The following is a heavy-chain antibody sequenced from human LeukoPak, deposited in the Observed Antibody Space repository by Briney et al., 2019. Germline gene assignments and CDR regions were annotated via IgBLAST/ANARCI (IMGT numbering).Heavy chain of an antibody. CDR2: IYYSGST. V-gene: IGHV4-30-4*08. CDR3: AREGSSALRGTDY. CDR1: GGSISSGDYY. Sequence: PSQTLSFTCTVSGGSISSGDYYWSWIRQPPGKGLEWIGYIYYSGSTYYNPSLKSRVTISVDTSKNQFSLKLSSVTAADTAVYYCAREGSSALRGTDYWGQGTLVTVSS. J-gene: IGHJ4*02. D-gene: IGHD6-6*01.